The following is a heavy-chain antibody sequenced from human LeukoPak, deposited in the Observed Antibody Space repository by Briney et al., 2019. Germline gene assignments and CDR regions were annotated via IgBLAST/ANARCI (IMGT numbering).Heavy chain of an antibody. CDR3: ARVVGGLWFGELLYIDY. D-gene: IGHD3-10*01. CDR1: GYTFTSYG. CDR2: ISAYNGNT. Sequence: VASVKVSCKASGYTFTSYGISWVRQAPGQGLEWMGWISAYNGNTNYAQKLQGRVTMTTDTSTSTAYMELRSLRSDDTAVYYCARVVGGLWFGELLYIDYWGQGTLVTVSS. J-gene: IGHJ4*02. V-gene: IGHV1-18*01.